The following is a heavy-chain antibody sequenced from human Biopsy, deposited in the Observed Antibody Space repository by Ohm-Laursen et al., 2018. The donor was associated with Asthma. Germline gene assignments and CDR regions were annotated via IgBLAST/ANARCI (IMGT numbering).Heavy chain of an antibody. J-gene: IGHJ5*02. CDR3: AISQDSGFDDHSPSWFDP. V-gene: IGHV2-5*02. Sequence: TQTLTLTCSFSGFSLRTPGVGVGWIRQSPGTALEWLALIYWDDYNLFRPSLKRRLTITKDPSKNQVVLTMTKMDPVDSGTYYCAISQDSGFDDHSPSWFDPWGQGTLVTVSS. D-gene: IGHD3-9*01. CDR1: GFSLRTPGVG. CDR2: IYWDDYN.